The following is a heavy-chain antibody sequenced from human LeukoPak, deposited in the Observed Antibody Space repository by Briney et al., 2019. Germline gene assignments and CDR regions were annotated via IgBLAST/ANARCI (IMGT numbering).Heavy chain of an antibody. D-gene: IGHD3-22*01. CDR2: ISAYNGNT. CDR3: ARLTPRIYYDSSGYPYYFDY. J-gene: IGHJ4*02. Sequence: GTSVKVSFKASGYTFTSYGISWVRQAPGQGLEWMGWISAYNGNTNYAQKLQGRVTMTTDTSTSTAYMELRSLRSDDTAVYYCARLTPRIYYDSSGYPYYFDYWGQGTLVAVSS. CDR1: GYTFTSYG. V-gene: IGHV1-18*01.